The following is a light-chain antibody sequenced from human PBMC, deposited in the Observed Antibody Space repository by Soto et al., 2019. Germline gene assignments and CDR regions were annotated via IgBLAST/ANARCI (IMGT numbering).Light chain of an antibody. Sequence: QSVLTRPPSASGTPGQRVTISCYGSGSSIGTNTVNWYRQLPGTAPKLLIYGNNQRPSGVPDRFSGSKSGTSASLAISGLQSEDEAEYYCAAWDGSLNNVLFGGGTKLTVL. CDR2: GNN. V-gene: IGLV1-44*01. CDR3: AAWDGSLNNVL. J-gene: IGLJ2*01. CDR1: GSSIGTNT.